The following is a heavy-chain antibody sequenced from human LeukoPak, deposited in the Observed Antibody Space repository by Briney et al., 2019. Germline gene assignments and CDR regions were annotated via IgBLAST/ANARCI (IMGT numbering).Heavy chain of an antibody. V-gene: IGHV4-4*01. CDR2: IHHSGST. Sequence: KASETLSLTCAVSGGSISSSNWWSWVRQPPGKGLESIGEIHHSGSTNYNPSLKSRVTISVDKSKNQFSLKLSSVTAADTAMYCCARKDYYDSNGLDYWGQGSLVTVSS. CDR1: GGSISSSNW. CDR3: ARKDYYDSNGLDY. J-gene: IGHJ4*02. D-gene: IGHD3-22*01.